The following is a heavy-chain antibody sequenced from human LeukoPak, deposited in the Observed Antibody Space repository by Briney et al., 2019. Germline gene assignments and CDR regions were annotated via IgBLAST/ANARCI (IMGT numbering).Heavy chain of an antibody. CDR3: VSPTADYPFLYYFDS. CDR2: ISSSSSTI. J-gene: IGHJ4*02. CDR1: GFTFSSYS. V-gene: IGHV3-48*04. Sequence: GGSLRLSCAASGFTFSSYSMNWVRQAPGKGLEWVSYISSSSSTIYYADSVKGRFTISRDNAKNSLYLQMNSLRAEDTALYYCVSPTADYPFLYYFDSWGQGTLVTVSS. D-gene: IGHD5-12*01.